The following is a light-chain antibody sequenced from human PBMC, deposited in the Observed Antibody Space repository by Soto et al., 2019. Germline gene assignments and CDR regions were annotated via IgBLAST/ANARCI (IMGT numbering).Light chain of an antibody. CDR2: DAS. V-gene: IGKV1-33*01. CDR3: QQYSDYPLT. CDR1: QDISNY. J-gene: IGKJ4*01. Sequence: DIQMTQSPSSLSASVGDRVTITCQASQDISNYLNWYQQKPGKAPKLLIYDASTLETGVPSRFSGSGSGTDFTFTISSLQPEDIATYYCQQYSDYPLTFGGGTKVEIK.